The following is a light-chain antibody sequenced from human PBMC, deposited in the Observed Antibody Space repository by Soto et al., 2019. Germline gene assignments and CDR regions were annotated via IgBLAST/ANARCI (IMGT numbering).Light chain of an antibody. V-gene: IGLV1-44*01. J-gene: IGLJ2*01. Sequence: QAVVTQPPSASGTPGQRVTISCSGGSSNIGSNTVNWYQQLPGTAPKLLIYSNNQRPSGVPDRVSGSKSGTSASLAISGLQSEDEADYYCAAWDGSLNGVAFGGGTKLTVL. CDR3: AAWDGSLNGVA. CDR2: SNN. CDR1: SSNIGSNT.